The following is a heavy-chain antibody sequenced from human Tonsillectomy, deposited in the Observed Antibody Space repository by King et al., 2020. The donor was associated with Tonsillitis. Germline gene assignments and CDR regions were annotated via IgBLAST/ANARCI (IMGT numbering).Heavy chain of an antibody. D-gene: IGHD3-10*01. CDR2: INWNGGST. V-gene: IGHV3-20*04. J-gene: IGHJ6*03. Sequence: QLVQSGGGVVRPGGSLRLSCAASGFTFDDYGMSWVRQAPGKGLEWVSGINWNGGSTGYADSVKGRFTISRDNAKNSLYLQMNSLRAEDTALYYCAREGTMVRGVITPYHYMDVWGKGTTVTVSS. CDR1: GFTFDDYG. CDR3: AREGTMVRGVITPYHYMDV.